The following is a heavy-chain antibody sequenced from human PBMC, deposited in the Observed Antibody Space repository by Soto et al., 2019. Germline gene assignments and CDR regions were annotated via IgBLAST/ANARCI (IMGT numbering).Heavy chain of an antibody. D-gene: IGHD2-15*01. Sequence: GESLKISCKGSGYSFTSHWIGWVRQMPGKGLEWMGIIYPGDSDTRYSPSFQGQVTISAGKSISTAYLQWSSLKASDTAMYYCARRAIGYCSGGSCYSYYMDVWGKGTTVTVSS. CDR3: ARRAIGYCSGGSCYSYYMDV. CDR2: IYPGDSDT. V-gene: IGHV5-51*01. J-gene: IGHJ6*03. CDR1: GYSFTSHW.